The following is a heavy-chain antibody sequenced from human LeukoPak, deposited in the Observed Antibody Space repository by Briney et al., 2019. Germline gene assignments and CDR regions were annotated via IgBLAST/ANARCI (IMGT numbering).Heavy chain of an antibody. CDR3: ARRKTQQAMIPT. V-gene: IGHV4-61*02. D-gene: IGHD3-22*01. CDR1: GGSINSGSYY. J-gene: IGHJ5*02. CDR2: IYTSGST. Sequence: PSETLSLTCTVSGGSINSGSYYWTWIRQPAGKGLEWIGRIYTSGSTNYNPSLKSRVSISVDTSKNQFSLKLSSVTAADTAVYYCARRKTQQAMIPTWGQGTLVTVSS.